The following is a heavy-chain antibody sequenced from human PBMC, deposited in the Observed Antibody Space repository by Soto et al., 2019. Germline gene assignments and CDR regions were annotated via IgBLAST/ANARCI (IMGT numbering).Heavy chain of an antibody. J-gene: IGHJ4*02. CDR2: IYYTGTT. V-gene: IGHV4-31*03. D-gene: IGHD2-2*01. CDR3: AREDETRNYFDY. Sequence: QVQLQESGPGLVKPSQALSLICTVSGGSISSGGHYWSWIRQHPGKGLEWIGYIYYTGTTYYNPSLRSRLTISVDASRNQCALRLSAGTAAETAGYYSAREDETRNYFDYWGQGTLVTVSS. CDR1: GGSISSGGHY.